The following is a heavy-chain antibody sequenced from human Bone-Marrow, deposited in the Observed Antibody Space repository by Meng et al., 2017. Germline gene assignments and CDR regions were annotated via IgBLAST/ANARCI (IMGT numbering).Heavy chain of an antibody. CDR3: ATGAAAADH. CDR1: GFTVSSSY. V-gene: IGHV3-15*01. J-gene: IGHJ4*02. Sequence: GGSLRLSCAASGFTVSSSYMSWVRQAPGKGLEWVGRINSNSDGGTTDYAAPVKGRFTISRDDSKNTLYLQMNSLITEDTAVYFCATGAAAADHWGQGTLVTVSS. CDR2: INSNSDGGTT. D-gene: IGHD6-13*01.